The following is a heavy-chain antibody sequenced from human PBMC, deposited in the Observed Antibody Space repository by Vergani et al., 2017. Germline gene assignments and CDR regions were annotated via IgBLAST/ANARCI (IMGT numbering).Heavy chain of an antibody. CDR1: GGSFSGYY. V-gene: IGHV4-34*01. D-gene: IGHD3-22*01. CDR3: ASSPQYYYDSSGYPKD. Sequence: QVQLQQWGAGLLKPSETLSLTCAVYGGSFSGYYWSWIRQPPGKGLEWIGEINHSGITNYNPSLKSRVTISVDTSKNQFPLKLSSVTAADTAVYYCASSPQYYYDSSGYPKDWGQGTLVTVSS. J-gene: IGHJ4*02. CDR2: INHSGIT.